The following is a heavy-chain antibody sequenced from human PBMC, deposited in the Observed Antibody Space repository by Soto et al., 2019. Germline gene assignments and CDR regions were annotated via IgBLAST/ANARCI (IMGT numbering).Heavy chain of an antibody. D-gene: IGHD3-10*01. V-gene: IGHV1-69*02. CDR1: GGTFSSYT. CDR2: IIPILGIA. J-gene: IGHJ4*02. Sequence: QVQLVQSGAEVKKPGSSVKVSCQASGGTFSSYTISWVRQAPGQGLEWMGRIIPILGIANYAQKFQGRVTITADKSTSTAYMELSSLRSEDTAVYYCARADYGSGNPDYWGQGTLVTVSS. CDR3: ARADYGSGNPDY.